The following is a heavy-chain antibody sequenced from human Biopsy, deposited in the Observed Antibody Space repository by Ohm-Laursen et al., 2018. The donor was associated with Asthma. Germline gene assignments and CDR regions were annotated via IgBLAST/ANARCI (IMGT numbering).Heavy chain of an antibody. J-gene: IGHJ4*02. CDR3: ARGRGYCRDGNCYNYYFEN. Sequence: PSQTLSLTCTVSGASISSGGYYWSWIRHHPGSGLKWIGYIDYSGTTYYNPSLKSRVSLSPDTSKNQFSLRLSSLTAADTAVYYCARGRGYCRDGNCYNYYFENWGQGTLVTVSS. V-gene: IGHV4-31*03. D-gene: IGHD2-15*01. CDR2: IDYSGTT. CDR1: GASISSGGYY.